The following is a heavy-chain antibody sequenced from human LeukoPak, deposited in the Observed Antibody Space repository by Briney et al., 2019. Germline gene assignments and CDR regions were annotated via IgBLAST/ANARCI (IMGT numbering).Heavy chain of an antibody. CDR1: GGTISSYY. Sequence: PSETLSLTCTVSGGTISSYYLSWIRQPPGKGLEWIGYIYYSGSTNYNPSLKSRVTISVDTSKNKFSLKLSSVTAADTAVYYCARLPLGAIEAFDIWGQGKMVTVSS. V-gene: IGHV4-59*08. J-gene: IGHJ3*02. D-gene: IGHD1-26*01. CDR3: ARLPLGAIEAFDI. CDR2: IYYSGST.